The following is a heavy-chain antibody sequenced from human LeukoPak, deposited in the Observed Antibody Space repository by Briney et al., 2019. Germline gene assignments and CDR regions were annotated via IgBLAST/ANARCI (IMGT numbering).Heavy chain of an antibody. CDR3: ARGTPPYYYYGMDV. CDR1: GYTLTSYG. Sequence: ASLKVSCKASGYTLTSYGISWVRQAPGQGPEWMGGISAYNGNTNYAQKLQGRGTITTYTSTGPAYMELRRLRSDDTAVYYCARGTPPYYYYGMDVWGQGTMVTVSS. V-gene: IGHV1-18*01. J-gene: IGHJ6*02. CDR2: ISAYNGNT. D-gene: IGHD1-14*01.